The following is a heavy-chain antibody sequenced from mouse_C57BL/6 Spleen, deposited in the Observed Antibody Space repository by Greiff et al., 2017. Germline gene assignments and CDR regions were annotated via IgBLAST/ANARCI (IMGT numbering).Heavy chain of an antibody. V-gene: IGHV1-69*01. J-gene: IGHJ3*01. CDR3: ARSTHY. Sequence: QVQLQQPGAELVMPGASVKLSCKASGYTFTSYWMHWVKQRPGQGLEWIGEIDPSDSYTNYNQKFKGKSTLTVDKSSSTAYMQLSSLTSEDSAVYYCARSTHYWGQGTLVTVSA. CDR1: GYTFTSYW. CDR2: IDPSDSYT.